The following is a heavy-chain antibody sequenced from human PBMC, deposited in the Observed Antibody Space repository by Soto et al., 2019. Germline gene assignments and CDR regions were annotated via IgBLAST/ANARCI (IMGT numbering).Heavy chain of an antibody. D-gene: IGHD3-10*01. Sequence: ASVKVSCKASGYTFTSYGISWVRQAPGQGLEWMGWISAYNGNTNYAQKLQGRVTMTTDTSTSTAYMELRSLRSDDTAVYYCARAQRYYGSGSYFDYWGQGTLGTVS. CDR3: ARAQRYYGSGSYFDY. CDR2: ISAYNGNT. CDR1: GYTFTSYG. J-gene: IGHJ4*02. V-gene: IGHV1-18*04.